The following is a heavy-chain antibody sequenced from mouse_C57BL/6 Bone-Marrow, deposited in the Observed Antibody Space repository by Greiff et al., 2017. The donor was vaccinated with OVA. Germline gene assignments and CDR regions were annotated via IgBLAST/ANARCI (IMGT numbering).Heavy chain of an antibody. V-gene: IGHV1-82*01. J-gene: IGHJ1*03. CDR3: ARIAVYYYGGSYGYFDV. CDR1: GYAFSSSW. CDR2: IYPGDGDT. Sequence: QVQLKESGPELVKPGASVKISCKASGYAFSSSWMNWVKQRPGKGLEWIGRIYPGDGDTNYNGKFKGKATLTADKSSSTAYMQLSSLTSEDSAVYFCARIAVYYYGGSYGYFDVWGTGTTVTVSS. D-gene: IGHD1-1*01.